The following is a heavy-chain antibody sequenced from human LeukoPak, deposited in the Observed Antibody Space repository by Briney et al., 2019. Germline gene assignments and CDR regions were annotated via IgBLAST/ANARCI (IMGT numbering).Heavy chain of an antibody. CDR3: ARAHSGWYGNWFDP. D-gene: IGHD6-19*01. CDR2: IIPIFGTA. J-gene: IGHJ5*02. Sequence: GASVKVSCKTSGGTFSTYAITWVRQTPGQGLEWMGGIIPIFGTANYAQKFQGRVTITADKSTSTAYMELSSLRSEDTAVYYCARAHSGWYGNWFDPWGQGTLVTVSS. V-gene: IGHV1-69*06. CDR1: GGTFSTYA.